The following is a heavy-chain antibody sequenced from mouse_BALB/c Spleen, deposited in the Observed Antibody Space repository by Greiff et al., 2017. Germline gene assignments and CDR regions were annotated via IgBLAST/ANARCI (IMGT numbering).Heavy chain of an antibody. D-gene: IGHD2-10*02. V-gene: IGHV1-7*01. CDR2: INPSTGYT. CDR3: ARGGYGNYGWVFAY. J-gene: IGHJ3*01. Sequence: VKLQESGAELAKPGASVKMSCKASGYTFTSYWMHWVKQRPGQGLEWIGYINPSTGYTEYNQKFKDKATLTADKSSSTAYMQLSSLTSEDSAVYYCARGGYGNYGWVFAYWGQGTLVTVSA. CDR1: GYTFTSYW.